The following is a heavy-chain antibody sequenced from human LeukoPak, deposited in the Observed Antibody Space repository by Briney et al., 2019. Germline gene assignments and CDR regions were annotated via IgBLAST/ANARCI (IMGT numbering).Heavy chain of an antibody. CDR3: ARGLGLASGWYRVYYFDY. Sequence: PSETLSLTCAVYGGSFSGYYWSWIRQPPGKGLDWIGEINHSGSTNYNPSLKSRVTISVDTSKNQFSLKLSSVTAADTAVYYCARGLGLASGWYRVYYFDYWGQGTLVTVSS. V-gene: IGHV4-34*01. D-gene: IGHD6-19*01. J-gene: IGHJ4*02. CDR2: INHSGST. CDR1: GGSFSGYY.